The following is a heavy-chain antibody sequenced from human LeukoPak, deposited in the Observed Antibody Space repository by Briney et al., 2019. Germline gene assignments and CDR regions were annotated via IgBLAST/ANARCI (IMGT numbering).Heavy chain of an antibody. CDR3: AKKSGSYYLYYYYYMDV. J-gene: IGHJ6*03. V-gene: IGHV3-23*01. CDR1: GFSFSSYA. Sequence: GGSLRLSCAASGFSFSSYAMSWVRQAPGKGLEWVSAISGSGGSTYYADSVKGRFTISRDNSKNTLYPQMNSLRAEDTAVYYCAKKSGSYYLYYYYYMDVWGKGTTVTVSS. CDR2: ISGSGGST. D-gene: IGHD1-26*01.